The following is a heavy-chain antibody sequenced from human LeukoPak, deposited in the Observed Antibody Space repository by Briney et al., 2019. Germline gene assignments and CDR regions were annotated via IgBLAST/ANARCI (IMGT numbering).Heavy chain of an antibody. CDR3: AKSLNTGWYYFDF. V-gene: IGHV3-23*01. CDR1: GFTFSSHT. J-gene: IGHJ4*02. Sequence: PGGSLRLSCAASGFTFSSHTMSWVRQAPGKGLEWVSGISGSGGNTYYTDSVKGRFTISRDNSKNTLFLQMNSLRADDTAVYYCAKSLNTGWYYFDFWGQGTLVTVSS. CDR2: ISGSGGNT. D-gene: IGHD6-19*01.